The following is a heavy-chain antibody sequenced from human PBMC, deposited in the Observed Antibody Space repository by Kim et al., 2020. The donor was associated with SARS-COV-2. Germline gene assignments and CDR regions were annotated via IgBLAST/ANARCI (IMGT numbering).Heavy chain of an antibody. CDR3: ARYRIYSSGYYFPDY. J-gene: IGHJ4*02. D-gene: IGHD3-22*01. V-gene: IGHV3-20*01. Sequence: DSGKGRFTSSRDNAKNSLYLQMNSLRAEDTALYHCARYRIYSSGYYFPDYWGQGTLVTVSS.